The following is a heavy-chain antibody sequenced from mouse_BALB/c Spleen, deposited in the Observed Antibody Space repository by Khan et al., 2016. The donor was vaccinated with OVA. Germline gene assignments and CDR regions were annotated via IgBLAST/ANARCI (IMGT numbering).Heavy chain of an antibody. CDR2: ISYSGST. D-gene: IGHD1-2*01. CDR3: ARTARIKY. Sequence: EVQLQESGPGLVKPSQSLSLTCTVTGYSITSGYGWNWIRQFPGNKLEWMGYISYSGSTNNNPSLKSRISITRDTSKNQFFLQLNSVTTEDTATXYCARTARIKYWGQGTTLTVSS. V-gene: IGHV3-2*02. CDR1: GYSITSGYG. J-gene: IGHJ2*01.